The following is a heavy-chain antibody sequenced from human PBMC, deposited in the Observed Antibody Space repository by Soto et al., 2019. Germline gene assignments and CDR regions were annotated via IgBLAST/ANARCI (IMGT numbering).Heavy chain of an antibody. CDR1: GFALSTSGMC. D-gene: IGHD3-22*01. V-gene: IGHV2-70*01. J-gene: IGHJ3*01. Sequence: SGPTLVNPTQTLTVTCTFSGFALSTSGMCINWIRQPPGKALEWLGIIDSDDDKYYSPSLKTRLTISKDTSKNQVVLTMTNMDPVDTATYYCARSSYYYARSDYYRNTFDFWGQGTMVTVSS. CDR2: IDSDDDK. CDR3: ARSSYYYARSDYYRNTFDF.